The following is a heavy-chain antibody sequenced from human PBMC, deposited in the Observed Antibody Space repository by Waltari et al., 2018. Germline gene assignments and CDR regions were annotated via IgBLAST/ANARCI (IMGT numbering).Heavy chain of an antibody. CDR1: GGSYSGYY. V-gene: IGHV4-34*01. CDR3: ASLGDTVTTYYYYYGMDV. CDR2: INHSGST. J-gene: IGHJ6*02. Sequence: QVQLQQWGAGLFKPSETLSLTWAGYGGSYSGYYWIWVRQPPGKGLEWIGEINHSGSTTYNPRFKSPFTISVDTSNNKFSLMLGSVTAADTAVYYCASLGDTVTTYYYYYGMDVWGQGTTVTVSS. D-gene: IGHD4-17*01.